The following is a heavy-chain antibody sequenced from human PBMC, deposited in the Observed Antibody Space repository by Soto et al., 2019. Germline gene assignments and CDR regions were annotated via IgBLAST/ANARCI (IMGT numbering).Heavy chain of an antibody. CDR3: AREEGRYCTGGSGYYGMDV. J-gene: IGHJ6*02. CDR2: IYPGDSDT. D-gene: IGHD2-15*01. Sequence: GESLKISCKGSGYSFTSYWIGWVRQMPGKGLEWMVIIYPGDSDTRYSPSFQGQVTISADKSISTAYLQWSSLKASDTAMYYCAREEGRYCTGGSGYYGMDVWGQGTPVTVYS. V-gene: IGHV5-51*01. CDR1: GYSFTSYW.